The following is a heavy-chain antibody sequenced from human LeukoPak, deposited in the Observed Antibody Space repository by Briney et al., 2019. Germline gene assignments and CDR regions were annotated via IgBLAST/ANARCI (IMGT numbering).Heavy chain of an antibody. CDR1: GFSVSDCS. CDR3: ANEESYCSGGSCYEGFDY. Sequence: GGSLRLSCAASGFSVSDCSMSWVRQAPGKGLEWVSAISGSGGSTYYADSVKGRFTISRDNSKNTLYLQMNSLRAEDTAVYYCANEESYCSGGSCYEGFDYWGQGTLVTVSS. D-gene: IGHD2-15*01. V-gene: IGHV3-23*01. J-gene: IGHJ4*02. CDR2: ISGSGGST.